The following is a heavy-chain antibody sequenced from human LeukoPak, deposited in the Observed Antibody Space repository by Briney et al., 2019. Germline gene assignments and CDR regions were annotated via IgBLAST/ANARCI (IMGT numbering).Heavy chain of an antibody. CDR2: IIPIFGTA. Sequence: SVKVSCKASGGTFSSYAISWVRQAPGQGLEWMGGIIPIFGTANYAQKFQGRVTITTDESTSTAYMELSSLRSEDTAVYYCARLGTRYSSSWAYFDYWGQGTLVTVSS. J-gene: IGHJ4*02. CDR1: GGTFSSYA. CDR3: ARLGTRYSSSWAYFDY. V-gene: IGHV1-69*05. D-gene: IGHD6-13*01.